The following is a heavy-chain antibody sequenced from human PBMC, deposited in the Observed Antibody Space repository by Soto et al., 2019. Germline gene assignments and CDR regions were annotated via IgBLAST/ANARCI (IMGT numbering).Heavy chain of an antibody. V-gene: IGHV3-30*18. Sequence: QVQLVESGGGVVQPGRSLRVSCAASGFTFSIYAMHWVRQAPGTGLEWVAVISYDGTKTYYADSVKGRFTISRDNSKNPVYLQMNSLRDEDTAVYYCAKDRGPRRPWLIAPFDYWGQGTLVTVSP. D-gene: IGHD3-10*01. J-gene: IGHJ4*02. CDR3: AKDRGPRRPWLIAPFDY. CDR2: ISYDGTKT. CDR1: GFTFSIYA.